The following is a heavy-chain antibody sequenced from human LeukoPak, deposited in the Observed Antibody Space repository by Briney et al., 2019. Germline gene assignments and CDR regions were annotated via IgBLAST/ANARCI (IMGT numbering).Heavy chain of an antibody. CDR3: ARAYYYDTSATPDY. V-gene: IGHV3-11*04. D-gene: IGHD3-22*01. Sequence: GGSLRLSCAASGFRFNDYYMSWVRQAPGKGLEWLSYISNSDSTIYYADSVKGRFTISRDNAKNSLYLQMNGLRADDTAVYYCARAYYYDTSATPDYWGQGTLVTVSS. CDR1: GFRFNDYY. CDR2: ISNSDSTI. J-gene: IGHJ4*02.